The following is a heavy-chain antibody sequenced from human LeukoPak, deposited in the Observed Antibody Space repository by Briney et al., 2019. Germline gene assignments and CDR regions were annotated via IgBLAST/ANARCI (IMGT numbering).Heavy chain of an antibody. CDR2: IYYSGST. J-gene: IGHJ4*02. D-gene: IGHD3/OR15-3a*01. CDR1: GGSISSYH. Sequence: SETLSLTCTVSGGSISSYHWSWIRQTPGKGLEWIGYIYYSGSTNYNPSLKSRVTISVDTSKNQFSLRLTSVTAADTAVYYCARQTGSGLFILPGGQGTLVTVSS. CDR3: ARQTGSGLFILP. V-gene: IGHV4-59*08.